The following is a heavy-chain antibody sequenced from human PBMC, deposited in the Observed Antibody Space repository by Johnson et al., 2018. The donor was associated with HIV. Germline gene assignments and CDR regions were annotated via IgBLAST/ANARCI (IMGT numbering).Heavy chain of an antibody. CDR2: IRYDGSNK. D-gene: IGHD6-6*01. CDR3: ARGGRKQLACDAFDI. V-gene: IGHV3-33*08. J-gene: IGHJ3*02. CDR1: GFTFSSYG. Sequence: QVLLVESGGGVVQPGRSLRLSCAASGFTFSSYGMHWVRQAPGKGLEWVAFIRYDGSNKYYADSVKGRLTISRDNAKNSLYLQMNSLRAEDTALYYCARGGRKQLACDAFDIWGQGTMVTVSS.